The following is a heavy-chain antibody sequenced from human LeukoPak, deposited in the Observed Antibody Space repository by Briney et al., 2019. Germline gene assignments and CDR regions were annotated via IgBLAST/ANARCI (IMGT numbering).Heavy chain of an antibody. J-gene: IGHJ6*03. V-gene: IGHV3-9*01. CDR3: AKDTRENYYYMDV. Sequence: PGGSLRLSCAASGFTFDDYAMHWVRQAPGKGLEWVSGISWNSGSIGYADSVKGRFTISRDNAKNSLYLQMNSLRAEDTALYYCAKDTRENYYYMDVWGKGTTVTVSS. CDR2: ISWNSGSI. CDR1: GFTFDDYA. D-gene: IGHD6-6*01.